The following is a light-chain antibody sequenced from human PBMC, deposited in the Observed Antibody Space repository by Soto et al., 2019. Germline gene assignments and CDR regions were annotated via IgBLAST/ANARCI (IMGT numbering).Light chain of an antibody. J-gene: IGKJ2*01. V-gene: IGKV3-15*01. CDR3: QQNNNWPYT. Sequence: EIVMTQSPATLSVSPGERATLSCRASHSVSGGLAWYQQKPGQASRLLIYRASIRVTGIAARFSGSGSGTEFTLTISSLQSEDFAVYYCQQNNNWPYTFGQGTKLEIK. CDR2: RAS. CDR1: HSVSGG.